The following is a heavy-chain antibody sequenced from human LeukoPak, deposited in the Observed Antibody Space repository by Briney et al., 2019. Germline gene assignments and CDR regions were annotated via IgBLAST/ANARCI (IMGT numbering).Heavy chain of an antibody. CDR3: AKGPVVPVTTYYFDC. D-gene: IGHD4-11*01. Sequence: GGSLGFSCQAPGFTFGTYAITWSRKPPGKGLGGVSAISGSGADTFYADSVKGRFTISRDNSKNTMYLQMNSLRAEDTATYYCAKGPVVPVTTYYFDCWGQGTLVTVSS. CDR1: GFTFGTYA. CDR2: ISGSGADT. V-gene: IGHV3-23*01. J-gene: IGHJ4*02.